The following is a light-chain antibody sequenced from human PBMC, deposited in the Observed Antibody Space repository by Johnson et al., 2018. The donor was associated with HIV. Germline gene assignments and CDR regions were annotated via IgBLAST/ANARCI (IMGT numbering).Light chain of an antibody. CDR2: DNN. CDR1: ISNIGNNY. CDR3: GTWDTILQTFV. J-gene: IGLJ1*01. Sequence: QSVLTQPPSVSAAPGQKVTISCSGSISNIGNNYVSWYQQLPGTAPKLLIYDNNKRPSGIPDRFSGSKSGSSATLGITGLQTGDEADYFCGTWDTILQTFVFGTGTEVSVL. V-gene: IGLV1-51*01.